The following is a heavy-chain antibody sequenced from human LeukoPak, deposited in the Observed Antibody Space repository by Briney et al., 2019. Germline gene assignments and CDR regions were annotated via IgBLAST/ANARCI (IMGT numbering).Heavy chain of an antibody. CDR2: IYPGDSDT. CDR1: GYSFTSYW. D-gene: IGHD2-2*01. J-gene: IGHJ3*02. V-gene: IGHV5-51*01. CDR3: ARQRWKNRDIVVVPAAMGAFDI. Sequence: GESLKISCKGSGYSFTSYWIGWVRQMPGKGLGWMGIIYPGDSDTRYSPSFQGQVTISADKSISTAYLQWSSLKASDTAMYYCARQRWKNRDIVVVPAAMGAFDIWGQGTMVTVSS.